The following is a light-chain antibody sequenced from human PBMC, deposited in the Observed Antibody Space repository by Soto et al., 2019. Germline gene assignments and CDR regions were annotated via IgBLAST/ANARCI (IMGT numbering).Light chain of an antibody. CDR3: CSYAGSSTLI. CDR1: SGDVGSYNL. CDR2: EGS. J-gene: IGLJ2*01. V-gene: IGLV2-23*01. Sequence: QSVLTQPASVSGSPGQSITISCTGTSGDVGSYNLVSWYQQHPVKAPKLMIYEGSKRPSGVSNRFSGSKSGNTASLTISGLQAEDEAEYYCCSYAGSSTLIFGGGTKLTVL.